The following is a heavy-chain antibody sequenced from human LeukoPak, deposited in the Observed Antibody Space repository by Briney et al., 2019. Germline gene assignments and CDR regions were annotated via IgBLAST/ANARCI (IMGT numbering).Heavy chain of an antibody. V-gene: IGHV4-34*01. CDR1: GGSFSGYY. CDR2: INHSGST. CDR3: ARDDMGVPHY. D-gene: IGHD2-8*01. Sequence: SETLSLTCAVYGGSFSGYYWSWIRQPPGKGLEWIGEINHSGSTNYNPSLKSRVTISVDTSKNQFSLKLSSVTAADTAVYYCARDDMGVPHYWGQGTLVTVSS. J-gene: IGHJ4*02.